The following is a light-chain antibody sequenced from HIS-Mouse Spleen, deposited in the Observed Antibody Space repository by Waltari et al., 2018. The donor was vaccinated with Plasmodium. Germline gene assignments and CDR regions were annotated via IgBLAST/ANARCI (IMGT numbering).Light chain of an antibody. CDR1: ALPKQY. V-gene: IGLV3-25*03. CDR2: KDS. CDR3: QSADSSGTYRV. J-gene: IGLJ2*01. Sequence: SYELTQPPSVSVSPGQTARITCSGDALPKQYAYWYQQKPGQAPVLVIYKDSERPSGIRVRFSGSSSGTTVTLTISGVQAEDEADYYCQSADSSGTYRVFGGGTKLTVL.